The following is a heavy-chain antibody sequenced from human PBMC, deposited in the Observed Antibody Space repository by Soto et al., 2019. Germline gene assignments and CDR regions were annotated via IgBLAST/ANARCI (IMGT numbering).Heavy chain of an antibody. CDR3: ARDRLHTSSSITCDY. V-gene: IGHV1-18*01. D-gene: IGHD6-6*01. Sequence: QVQLVQSGAEVKKPGASVKVSCKASGYTFTTYAISWVRQAPGQGLEWMGWISTYSGKTDYAQSLQGRVTMTTDTSTNPAYMELRSLRSDDTAVYYCARDRLHTSSSITCDYWGQGALVTVSS. CDR2: ISTYSGKT. J-gene: IGHJ4*02. CDR1: GYTFTTYA.